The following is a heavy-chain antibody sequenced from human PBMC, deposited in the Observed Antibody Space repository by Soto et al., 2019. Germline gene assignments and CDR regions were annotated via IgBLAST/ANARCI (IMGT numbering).Heavy chain of an antibody. CDR1: GFTFSSYG. J-gene: IGHJ1*01. CDR2: IWYDGSNK. V-gene: IGHV3-33*01. D-gene: IGHD3-22*01. CDR3: ARSYYYDSSGYYRSFFQH. Sequence: QVRLVESGGGVVQPGRSLRLSCAASGFTFSSYGMHWVRQAPGKGLEWVAVIWYDGSNKYYADSVKGRFTISRDNSKNTLYLQMNSLRAEDTAVYYCARSYYYDSSGYYRSFFQHWGQGTLVTVSS.